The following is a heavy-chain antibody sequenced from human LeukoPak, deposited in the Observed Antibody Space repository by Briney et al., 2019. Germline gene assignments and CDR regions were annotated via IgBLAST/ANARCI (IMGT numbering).Heavy chain of an antibody. Sequence: GGSLRLSCAASGFTFSSYAMHWVRQAPGKGLEWVAVISYDGSNKYYADSEKGRFTISRDNSKNTLYLQMNSLRAEDTAVYYCARDPNGGNSHFDYWGQGTLVTVSS. V-gene: IGHV3-30-3*01. J-gene: IGHJ4*02. CDR2: ISYDGSNK. CDR1: GFTFSSYA. CDR3: ARDPNGGNSHFDY. D-gene: IGHD4-23*01.